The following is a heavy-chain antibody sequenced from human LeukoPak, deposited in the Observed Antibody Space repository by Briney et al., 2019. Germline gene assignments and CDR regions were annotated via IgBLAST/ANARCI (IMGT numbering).Heavy chain of an antibody. CDR1: GGSISSYY. V-gene: IGHV4-59*01. CDR2: IYYSGST. J-gene: IGHJ6*02. D-gene: IGHD6-13*01. CDR3: ARVPVAAAGEYYYYYGMDV. Sequence: SETLSLTCTVSGGSISSYYWSWIRQPPGKGLEWIGCIYYSGSTNYNPSLNSRVTISVDTSKNQFSQKLSAVPAADTAVYYCARVPVAAAGEYYYYYGMDVWGQGTTVTVSS.